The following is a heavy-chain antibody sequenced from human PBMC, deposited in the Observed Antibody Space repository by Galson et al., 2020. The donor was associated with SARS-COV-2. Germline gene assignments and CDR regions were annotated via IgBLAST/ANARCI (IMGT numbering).Heavy chain of an antibody. CDR3: ARWYYYDSSGYYQGDNWFDP. Sequence: ASVKVSCKASGYTFTSYGISWVRQAPGQGLEWMGWISAYHGNTNYAQKLQGRVTMTTDTSTSTAYMELRSLRSDDTAVYYCARWYYYDSSGYYQGDNWFDPWGQGTLVTVSS. J-gene: IGHJ5*02. D-gene: IGHD3-22*01. V-gene: IGHV1-18*04. CDR1: GYTFTSYG. CDR2: ISAYHGNT.